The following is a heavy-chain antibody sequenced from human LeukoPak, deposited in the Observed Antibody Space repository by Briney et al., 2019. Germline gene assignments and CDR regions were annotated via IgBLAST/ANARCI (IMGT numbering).Heavy chain of an antibody. CDR2: IKQVGSEK. D-gene: IGHD3-9*01. CDR1: GFTFSSYW. CDR3: ARLSSEYYDILTGYPDYFDY. V-gene: IGHV3-7*01. J-gene: IGHJ4*02. Sequence: GGSLRLSCAATGFTFSSYWMSWVRQAPGKGLEWVANIKQVGSEKYYVDSVKGRFTISRDNAKNSLYLQMNSLRAEDTAVYYCARLSSEYYDILTGYPDYFDYWGQGTLVTVSS.